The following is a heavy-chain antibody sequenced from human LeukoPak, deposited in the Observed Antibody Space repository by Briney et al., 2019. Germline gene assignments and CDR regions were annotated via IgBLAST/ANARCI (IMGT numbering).Heavy chain of an antibody. J-gene: IGHJ6*02. V-gene: IGHV3-48*01. D-gene: IGHD6-6*01. CDR1: GFTFSSYS. Sequence: PGGSLRLSCAASGFTFSSYSMNWVRQAPGKGLEWVSYITSSSSTIYYADSVKGRFTISRDNAKDSLYLQMNSLRAEDTAVYYCARGLSIAARYHYYYYGMDVWGQGTTVTVSS. CDR3: ARGLSIAARYHYYYYGMDV. CDR2: ITSSSSTI.